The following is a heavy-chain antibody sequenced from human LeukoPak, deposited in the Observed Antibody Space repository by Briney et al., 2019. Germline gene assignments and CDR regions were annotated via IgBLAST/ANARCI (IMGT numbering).Heavy chain of an antibody. V-gene: IGHV1-18*04. D-gene: IGHD2-2*01. CDR3: ARESSYQLLFWPY. Sequence: ASVKVSCKASGYTFTGYYMHWVRQAPGQGLEWMGWINAYNGNTNYAQKLQGRVTMTTDTSTSTAYMELRSLRSDDTAVYYCARESSYQLLFWPYWGQGTLVTVSS. CDR1: GYTFTGYY. CDR2: INAYNGNT. J-gene: IGHJ4*02.